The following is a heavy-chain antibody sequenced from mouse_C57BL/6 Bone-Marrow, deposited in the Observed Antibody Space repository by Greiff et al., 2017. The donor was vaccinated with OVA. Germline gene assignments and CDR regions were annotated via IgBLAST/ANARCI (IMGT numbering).Heavy chain of an antibody. CDR1: GFTFSSYG. CDR2: ISSGGSYT. J-gene: IGHJ1*03. V-gene: IGHV5-6*01. Sequence: DVQLVESGGDLVKPGGSLKLSCAASGFTFSSYGMSWVRQTPDKRLEWVATISSGGSYTYYPDSVKGRFTISRDNAKNTLYLQMSSLKSEDTAMYYCARQGYYGSSYWWYFDVWGTGTTVTVSS. D-gene: IGHD1-1*01. CDR3: ARQGYYGSSYWWYFDV.